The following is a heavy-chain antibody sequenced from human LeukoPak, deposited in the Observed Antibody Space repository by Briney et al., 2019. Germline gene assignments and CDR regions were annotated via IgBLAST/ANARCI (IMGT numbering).Heavy chain of an antibody. CDR3: ARDQDYSMDV. CDR2: ISYDGSNQ. V-gene: IGHV3-30-3*01. CDR1: GFTFSNYA. J-gene: IGHJ6*02. Sequence: GGSLRLSCAAAGFTFSNYAMNWVRQAPGKGLEWVTVISYDGSNQYFADSVKGRFTVSRKNSKNTLYLHMNSLRAEDTALYYCARDQDYSMDVWGQGTTVTASS.